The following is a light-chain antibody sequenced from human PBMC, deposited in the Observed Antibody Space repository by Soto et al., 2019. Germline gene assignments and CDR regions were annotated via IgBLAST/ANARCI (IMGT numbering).Light chain of an antibody. CDR2: DVS. J-gene: IGLJ3*02. V-gene: IGLV2-8*01. CDR1: SSDVGAYNY. Sequence: QSALTQPPSASGSPGQSVTISCTGTSSDVGAYNYVSWYQQHPGKAPKLMIYDVSKRPSGVPDRFSGSKSGNTASLTVSGLQAEDDADFYCTSYAGSSIWVFGGGTKLTVL. CDR3: TSYAGSSIWV.